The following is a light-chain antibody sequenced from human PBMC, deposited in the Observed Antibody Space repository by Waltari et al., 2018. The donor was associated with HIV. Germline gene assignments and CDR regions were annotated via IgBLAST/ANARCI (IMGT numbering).Light chain of an antibody. Sequence: DIQMTQSPSTLSASVGDRVTITCRASQSISRCLAWYQQKPGRAPNLLIYKASSLQSGVPSRFSGSGFGTDFTLTISSLQPDDSATYYCQQYNSYPLTFGGGTKVEIK. CDR3: QQYNSYPLT. CDR1: QSISRC. J-gene: IGKJ4*01. V-gene: IGKV1-5*03. CDR2: KAS.